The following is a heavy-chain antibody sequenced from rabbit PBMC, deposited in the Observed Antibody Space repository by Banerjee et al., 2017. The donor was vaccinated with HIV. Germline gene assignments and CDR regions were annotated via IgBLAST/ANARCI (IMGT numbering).Heavy chain of an antibody. CDR1: GFTISTTYW. J-gene: IGHJ4*01. CDR3: ARDLAGVIGWNFNL. D-gene: IGHD4-1*01. V-gene: IGHV1S45*01. Sequence: QEQLEESGGDLVKPEGSLTLTCTASGFTISTTYWICWVRQAPGKGLEWIACIDTGSSSSSYYASWAKGRFTISKTSSPTVTLQMTSLTAADTAPYFCARDLAGVIGWNFNLWGPGTLVTVS. CDR2: IDTGSSSSS.